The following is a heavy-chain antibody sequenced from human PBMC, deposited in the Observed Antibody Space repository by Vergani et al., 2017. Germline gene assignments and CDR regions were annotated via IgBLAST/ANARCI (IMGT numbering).Heavy chain of an antibody. Sequence: EVQLVESGGGLVKPGGSLRLSCAASGFTFSSYSMNWVRQAPGKGLEWVSSISSSSSYIYYADSVKGRFTISRDNAKNSLYLQMNSLRAEDTAVYYCAMRTYGGNSGYMVFDSYYYMDVWGKGTTVTVSS. J-gene: IGHJ6*03. V-gene: IGHV3-21*04. CDR2: ISSSSSYI. D-gene: IGHD4-23*01. CDR1: GFTFSSYS. CDR3: AMRTYGGNSGYMVFDSYYYMDV.